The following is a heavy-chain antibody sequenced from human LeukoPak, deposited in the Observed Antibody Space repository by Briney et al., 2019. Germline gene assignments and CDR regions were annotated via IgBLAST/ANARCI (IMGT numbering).Heavy chain of an antibody. V-gene: IGHV1-69*13. J-gene: IGHJ4*02. CDR2: IIPIFGTA. D-gene: IGHD4-23*01. CDR1: GGTFSSYA. Sequence: SVKVSCKASGGTFSSYAIGWVRQAPGQGLAWMGGIIPIFGTANYAQKFQGRVTMTADESTSTAYMELSSLRSEDTSVYYCATAPTTVVTPLGSGDGYWGQGTLVTVSS. CDR3: ATAPTTVVTPLGSGDGY.